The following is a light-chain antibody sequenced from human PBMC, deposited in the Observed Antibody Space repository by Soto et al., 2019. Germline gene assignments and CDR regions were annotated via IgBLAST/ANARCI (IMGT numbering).Light chain of an antibody. V-gene: IGKV3-20*01. Sequence: EVALTQSPGTLSLSPGARATLSCRASQSIANDYLTWYQQKPGQAPRVLIYDASTRAAGIPDRFSGSGSGTDFTLTISRLEPEDSEVYYCQRYGGSPWTFGQGTKVEI. CDR3: QRYGGSPWT. CDR2: DAS. J-gene: IGKJ1*01. CDR1: QSIANDY.